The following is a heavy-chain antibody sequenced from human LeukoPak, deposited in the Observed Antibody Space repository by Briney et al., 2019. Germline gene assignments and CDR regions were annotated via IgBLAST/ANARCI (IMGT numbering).Heavy chain of an antibody. CDR3: ARDREGDSSGIYYYYYGMDV. V-gene: IGHV4-61*01. CDR2: IYYSGST. Sequence: PSETLSLTCTVSGGSVSSGSYYWSWIRQPPGKGLEWIGYIYYSGSTNYNPSLKSRVTISVDTSKNQFSLKLSSATAADTAVYYCARDREGDSSGIYYYYYGMDVWGQGTTVTVSS. CDR1: GGSVSSGSYY. J-gene: IGHJ6*02. D-gene: IGHD3-22*01.